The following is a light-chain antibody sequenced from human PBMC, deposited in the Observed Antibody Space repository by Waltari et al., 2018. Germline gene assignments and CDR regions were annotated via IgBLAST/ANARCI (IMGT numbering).Light chain of an antibody. J-gene: IGLJ1*01. CDR3: SSFTSSSTLV. Sequence: QSALTQPVSVSGSPGQSITISCTGPISDVGGYNYVAWYQQHPGKAPKLLIYDVTNRPSGFSNRFSGSKSGNTASLTISGLQAEDEADYHCSSFTSSSTLVFGTGTKVTVL. CDR2: DVT. V-gene: IGLV2-14*03. CDR1: ISDVGGYNY.